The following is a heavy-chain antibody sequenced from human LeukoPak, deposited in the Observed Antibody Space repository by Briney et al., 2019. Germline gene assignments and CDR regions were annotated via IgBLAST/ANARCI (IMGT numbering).Heavy chain of an antibody. Sequence: PSETLSLTCTVSGGSISSGGYYWSWIRQPPGKGLEWIGYIYHSGSTYYNPSLKSRVTISVDRSKNQFSLKLSSVTAADTAVYYCARGGIVLRFLEWLPLNYDYWGQGTLVTVSS. CDR3: ARGGIVLRFLEWLPLNYDY. J-gene: IGHJ4*02. CDR2: IYHSGST. CDR1: GGSISSGGYY. D-gene: IGHD3-3*01. V-gene: IGHV4-30-2*01.